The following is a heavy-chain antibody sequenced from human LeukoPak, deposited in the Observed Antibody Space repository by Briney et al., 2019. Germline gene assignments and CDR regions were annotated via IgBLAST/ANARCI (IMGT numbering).Heavy chain of an antibody. CDR3: GRSGGYRPSDL. D-gene: IGHD1-26*01. CDR2: TRNKANSYTT. V-gene: IGHV3-72*01. J-gene: IGHJ5*02. Sequence: GGSLRLSCAASGFILSDHYIDWVRQAPGKGLEWVGRTRNKANSYTTEYAASVKGRFTISRDDPKNLLYLQMNSLKSEDTAVYYCGRSGGYRPSDLWGQGTLSPSPQ. CDR1: GFILSDHY.